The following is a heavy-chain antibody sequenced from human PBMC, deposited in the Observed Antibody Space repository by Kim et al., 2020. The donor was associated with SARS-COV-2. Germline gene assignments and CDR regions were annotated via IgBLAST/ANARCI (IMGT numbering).Heavy chain of an antibody. CDR1: GFTFSSYE. V-gene: IGHV3-48*03. CDR3: ARDGSMIFHYYMDV. Sequence: GGSLRLSCAASGFTFSSYEMNWVRQAPGKGLEWVAYISSSGSTIYYADSVKGRFTISRDNAKNSLYLQMNSLRAEDTAVYYCARDGSMIFHYYMDVWGKGTPVTVSS. J-gene: IGHJ6*03. D-gene: IGHD2-15*01. CDR2: ISSSGSTI.